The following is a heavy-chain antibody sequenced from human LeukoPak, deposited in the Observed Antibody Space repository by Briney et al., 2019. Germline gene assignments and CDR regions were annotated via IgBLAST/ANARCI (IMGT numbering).Heavy chain of an antibody. V-gene: IGHV4-38-2*02. J-gene: IGHJ6*03. D-gene: IGHD1-26*01. Sequence: SETLSLTRNVSGYSISSDYYWGWIRQPPGKGLEWIGTIHQSGSTFYNPSLKSRVTLSVDTAKNQFSLKLSSVTAADTAVYYCARVKYSGSYYMDVWGKGTTVTVSS. CDR1: GYSISSDYY. CDR3: ARVKYSGSYYMDV. CDR2: IHQSGST.